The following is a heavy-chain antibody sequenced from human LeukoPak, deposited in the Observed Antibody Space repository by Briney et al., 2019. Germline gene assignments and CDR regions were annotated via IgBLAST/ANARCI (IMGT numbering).Heavy chain of an antibody. V-gene: IGHV3-30*02. CDR2: IRYDGSNK. J-gene: IGHJ5*02. D-gene: IGHD3-10*01. CDR3: AKDANYGSGKGFDP. Sequence: GGSLGLSCAASGFTFSSYGMHWVRQAPGKGLEWVAFIRYDGSNKYYADSVKGRFTISRDNSKNTLYLQMNSLRAEDTAVYYCAKDANYGSGKGFDPWGQGTLVTVSS. CDR1: GFTFSSYG.